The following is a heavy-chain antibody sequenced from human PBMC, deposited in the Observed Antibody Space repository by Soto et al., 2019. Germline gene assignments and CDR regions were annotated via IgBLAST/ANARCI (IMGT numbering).Heavy chain of an antibody. J-gene: IGHJ5*02. V-gene: IGHV6-1*01. Sequence: SQTLSLTCAISGDSVSSNSAAWNWIRQSPSRGLEWLGRTYYRSKWYNDYAVSVKSRITINPDTSKDQFSLQLNSVTPEDTAVYYCARGSRFAGLSWFDPWGQGTLVTVSS. CDR1: GDSVSSNSAA. CDR2: TYYRSKWYN. CDR3: ARGSRFAGLSWFDP. D-gene: IGHD3-3*01.